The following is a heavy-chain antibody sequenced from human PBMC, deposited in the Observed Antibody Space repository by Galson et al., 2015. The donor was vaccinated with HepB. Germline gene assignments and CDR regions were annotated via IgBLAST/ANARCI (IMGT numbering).Heavy chain of an antibody. CDR2: INAGNGNT. Sequence: VKVSCKASGYTFTSYAMHWVRQAPGQRLEWMGWINAGNGNTKYSQKFQGRVTITRDTSASTAYMELSSLRSEDTAVYYCASGPTYYYDSSGHPYFDYWGQGTLVTVSS. CDR1: GYTFTSYA. CDR3: ASGPTYYYDSSGHPYFDY. J-gene: IGHJ4*02. D-gene: IGHD3-22*01. V-gene: IGHV1-3*01.